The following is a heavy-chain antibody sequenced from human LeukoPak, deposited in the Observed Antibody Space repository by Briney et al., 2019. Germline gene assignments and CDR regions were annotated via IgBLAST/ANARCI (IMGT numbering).Heavy chain of an antibody. J-gene: IGHJ5*02. CDR1: GGSISSYY. CDR3: ARELWVRRPHLYRWFDP. D-gene: IGHD2-21*01. CDR2: IYYSGST. Sequence: SETLSLTCTVSGGSISSYYWSWIRQPPGKGLEWIGYIYYSGSTNYNPSLKSRVTISVDTSKNQFSLKLSSVTAADTAVYYCARELWVRRPHLYRWFDPWGQGTLVTVSS. V-gene: IGHV4-59*01.